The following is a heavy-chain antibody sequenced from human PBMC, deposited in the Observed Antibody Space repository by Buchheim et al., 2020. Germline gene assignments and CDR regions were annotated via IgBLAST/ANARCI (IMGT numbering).Heavy chain of an antibody. D-gene: IGHD3-3*01. CDR2: INSDGSSP. J-gene: IGHJ6*02. V-gene: IGHV3-74*01. CDR3: ARDLNVLRFLEWSHYYYYYGMDV. Sequence: EVQLVESGGGLVQPGGSLRLSCAASGFTFSSYWMHWVRQAPGKGLVWVSRINSDGSSPSYADSVKGRFTISRDNAKNTLYLQMNSLRAEDTAVYYCARDLNVLRFLEWSHYYYYYGMDVWGQGTT. CDR1: GFTFSSYW.